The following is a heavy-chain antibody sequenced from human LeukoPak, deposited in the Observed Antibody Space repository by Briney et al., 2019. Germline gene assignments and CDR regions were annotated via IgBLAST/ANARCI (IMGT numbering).Heavy chain of an antibody. CDR2: MNPNSGNT. CDR1: GYTFTSYD. Sequence: ASVKVSCKASGYTFTSYDINWVRQATGQGLEWMGWMNPNSGNTGYAQKFQGRVTMTRNTSISTAYMELSSLRSEDTAVYYCAKEPQVRVYGDYWVDYWGQGTLVTVSS. V-gene: IGHV1-8*01. J-gene: IGHJ4*02. D-gene: IGHD4-17*01. CDR3: AKEPQVRVYGDYWVDY.